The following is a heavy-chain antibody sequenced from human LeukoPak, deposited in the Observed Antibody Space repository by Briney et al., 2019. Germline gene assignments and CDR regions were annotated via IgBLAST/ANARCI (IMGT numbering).Heavy chain of an antibody. CDR3: AKGGWRQQLDH. D-gene: IGHD6-13*01. V-gene: IGHV3-23*01. CDR1: GFTFNNYA. J-gene: IGHJ4*02. Sequence: GGSLRLSCAASGFTFNNYAMSWVRQAPGKGLEWVSAVSGGGGSTYYADSVKGRFTVSRDNSKNTLDLQMNSLRAGDTAVYYCAKGGWRQQLDHWGQGTLVTVSS. CDR2: VSGGGGST.